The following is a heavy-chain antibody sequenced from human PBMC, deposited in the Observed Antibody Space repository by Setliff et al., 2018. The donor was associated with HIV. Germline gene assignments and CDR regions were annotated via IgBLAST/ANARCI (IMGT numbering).Heavy chain of an antibody. D-gene: IGHD2-15*01. CDR2: ISAYNGNT. CDR3: ARDRGVYCISGSCYSPVDAFDI. V-gene: IGHV1-18*01. Sequence: GASVKVSCKASGYTFSTYGISWVRQAPGQGLEWMGWISAYNGNTNYAQKLQGRVTVTTDTSTSTAYMELRSLRSDDTAVYYCARDRGVYCISGSCYSPVDAFDIWGQGTMVTVSS. J-gene: IGHJ3*02. CDR1: GYTFSTYG.